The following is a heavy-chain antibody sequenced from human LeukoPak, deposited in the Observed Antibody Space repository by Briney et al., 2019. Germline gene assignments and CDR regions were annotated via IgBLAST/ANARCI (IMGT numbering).Heavy chain of an antibody. V-gene: IGHV4-4*07. CDR3: ARGENSYGPNWFDP. CDR1: GGSISSYY. CDR2: IYTSGST. Sequence: SETLSLTCTVSGGSISSYYWSWIRQPAGKGLEWIGRIYTSGSTNYNPSLKSRVTISVDTSKNQFSLKLSSVTAADTAVYYCARGENSYGPNWFDPWGQGTLVTVSS. J-gene: IGHJ5*02. D-gene: IGHD5-18*01.